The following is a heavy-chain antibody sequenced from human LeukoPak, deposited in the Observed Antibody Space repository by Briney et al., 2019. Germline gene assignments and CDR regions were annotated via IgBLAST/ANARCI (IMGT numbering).Heavy chain of an antibody. V-gene: IGHV4-34*01. Sequence: SETLSLTCAVYGGPFSGYYWSWIRQSPGKGLEWIGEINHSGSTNYNPSLKSRVTISVDTSKSQFSLKLSSVTAADTAAYYCARGRASYDFWSGYLFDYWGQGTLVTVSS. D-gene: IGHD3-3*01. CDR3: ARGRASYDFWSGYLFDY. CDR1: GGPFSGYY. CDR2: INHSGST. J-gene: IGHJ4*02.